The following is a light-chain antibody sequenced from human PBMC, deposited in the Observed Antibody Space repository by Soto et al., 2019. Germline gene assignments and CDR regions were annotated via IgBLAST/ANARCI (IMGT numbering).Light chain of an antibody. Sequence: QSVLTQPPSVSAAPGQKVTISCSGSSSNIGNNYVSWYQQLPGTAPKLLIYDNNKRPSGIPDRFSGSKSGTSATLGITGLQTGDETDYYCGTWDSSLSGPDVFGTGTKAPS. J-gene: IGLJ1*01. CDR2: DNN. V-gene: IGLV1-51*01. CDR1: SSNIGNNY. CDR3: GTWDSSLSGPDV.